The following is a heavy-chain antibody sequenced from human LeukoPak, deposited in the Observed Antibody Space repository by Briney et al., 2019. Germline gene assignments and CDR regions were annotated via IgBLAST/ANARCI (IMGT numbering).Heavy chain of an antibody. CDR3: ARDEGSSGEYFDY. D-gene: IGHD6-19*01. CDR2: IYYSGST. V-gene: IGHV4-59*01. J-gene: IGHJ4*02. Sequence: PSETLSLTCTVSGGSISSYYWSWIRQPPGKGLEWIGYIYYSGSTNYNPSLKSRVTISVDTSKNQFSLKLSSLTAADPAVYYCARDEGSSGEYFDYWGQGTLVTVSS. CDR1: GGSISSYY.